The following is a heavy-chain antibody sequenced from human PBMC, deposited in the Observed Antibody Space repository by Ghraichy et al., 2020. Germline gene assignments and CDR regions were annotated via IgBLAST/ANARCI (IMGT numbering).Heavy chain of an antibody. CDR3: ARGYNWNDGEDAFDI. CDR2: IYPGDSDT. Sequence: GESLNISCKGSGYSFTSYWIGWVRQMPGKGLEWMGIIYPGDSDTRYSPSFQGQVTISADKSISTAYLQWSSLKASDTAMYYCARGYNWNDGEDAFDIWGQGTMVTVSS. D-gene: IGHD1-1*01. CDR1: GYSFTSYW. V-gene: IGHV5-51*01. J-gene: IGHJ3*02.